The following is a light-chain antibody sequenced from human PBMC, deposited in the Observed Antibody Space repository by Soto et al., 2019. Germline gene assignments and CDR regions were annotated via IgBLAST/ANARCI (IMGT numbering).Light chain of an antibody. J-gene: IGKJ1*01. V-gene: IGKV1-39*01. CDR1: QTVTSY. CDR2: AAS. CDR3: QQYLNDWA. Sequence: DVQMTQSPSSLSASVGDSLTLTCRASQTVTSYLNWYQQKPGKAPKLLIYAASTLQSGVPSRFSSSGSGTEFTLTIISLQPDDFATYYCQQYLNDWAFGQGTKVDIK.